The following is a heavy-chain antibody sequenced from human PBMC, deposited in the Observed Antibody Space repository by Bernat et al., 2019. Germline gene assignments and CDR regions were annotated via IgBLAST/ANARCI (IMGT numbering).Heavy chain of an antibody. V-gene: IGHV3-7*03. Sequence: EVQLVESGGDLVQPGGSLRLACAASGFTFSTYWMSWVRQAPGKGLEWVANIKQDGSEKYYVDSVKGRFSISRDNAKNSLYLQMHSLSAEDTAVYYCASRAPYTSSWSAFDIWGQGTMVTVSS. CDR3: ASRAPYTSSWSAFDI. CDR2: IKQDGSEK. D-gene: IGHD6-13*01. J-gene: IGHJ3*02. CDR1: GFTFSTYW.